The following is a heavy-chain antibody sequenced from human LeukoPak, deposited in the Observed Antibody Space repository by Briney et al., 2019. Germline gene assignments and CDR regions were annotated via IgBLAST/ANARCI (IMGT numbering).Heavy chain of an antibody. CDR3: ARDASSGINDAFDI. D-gene: IGHD3-10*01. Sequence: QTGGSLRLSCAGSGFTFSSYATSWVRQAPGKGLEWVSAISGSGVSTYYADSVKGRFTISRDNSKNTLYLQMNSLRAEDTAVYYCARDASSGINDAFDIWGQGTMVTVSS. V-gene: IGHV3-23*01. J-gene: IGHJ3*02. CDR2: ISGSGVST. CDR1: GFTFSSYA.